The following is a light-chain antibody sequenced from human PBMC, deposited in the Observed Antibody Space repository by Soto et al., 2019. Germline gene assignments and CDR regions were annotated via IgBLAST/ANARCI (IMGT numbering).Light chain of an antibody. CDR2: GAS. CDR3: QQYGSSPLT. J-gene: IGKJ4*01. CDR1: QSVSSN. Sequence: IVMTQSPANLSVSPGERAIQSCRASQSVSSNLAWYQQKPGQAPRLLIYGASSRATGIPDRFSGSGSGTDFTLTISRLEPEDFAVYYCQQYGSSPLTFGGGTKVDI. V-gene: IGKV3-20*01.